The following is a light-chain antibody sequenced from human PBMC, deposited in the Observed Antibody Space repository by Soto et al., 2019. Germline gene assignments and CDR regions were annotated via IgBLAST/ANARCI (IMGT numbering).Light chain of an antibody. CDR2: STN. Sequence: QAVVTQEPSFSVSPGRTLTRTCGLSSGSVSTSCYPSWYQQTPGQAPRTLIYSTNTRSSGVPDRFSGSILGNKAALTITGAQADDESDYYCVLYMGSGISVFGGGTKLTVL. CDR3: VLYMGSGISV. J-gene: IGLJ3*02. V-gene: IGLV8-61*01. CDR1: SGSVSTSCY.